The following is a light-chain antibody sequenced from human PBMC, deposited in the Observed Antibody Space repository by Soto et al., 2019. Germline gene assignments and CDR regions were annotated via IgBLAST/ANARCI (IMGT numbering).Light chain of an antibody. J-gene: IGLJ1*01. V-gene: IGLV2-11*01. CDR2: DVN. CDR1: SSDVGAYNF. Sequence: QSAPTQPRSVSGSPGQSVTISCTGSSSDVGAYNFASWYQQHPGAAPKLLIHDVNKRPPGVPDRFSASKSGNTASLTISGLQAEDEADYYCCSYAGEYKYVFGSGTKLTVL. CDR3: CSYAGEYKYV.